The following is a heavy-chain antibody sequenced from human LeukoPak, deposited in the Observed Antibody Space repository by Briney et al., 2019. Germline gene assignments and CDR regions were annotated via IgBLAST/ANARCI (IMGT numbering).Heavy chain of an antibody. Sequence: GGSLRLSCAASGFTFSSYAMSWVRQASGKGLEWVSAINSAGDNTYYADSVKGRFTISRDNSKTTLFLQMNSLRAEDTAIYHCARQLGYCSDGTCYFDYWGQGTLVTASS. CDR3: ARQLGYCSDGTCYFDY. CDR2: INSAGDNT. D-gene: IGHD2-15*01. CDR1: GFTFSSYA. J-gene: IGHJ4*02. V-gene: IGHV3-23*01.